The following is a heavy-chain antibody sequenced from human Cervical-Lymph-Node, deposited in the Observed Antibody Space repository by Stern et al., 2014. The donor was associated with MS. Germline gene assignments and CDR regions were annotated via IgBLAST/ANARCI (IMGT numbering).Heavy chain of an antibody. Sequence: QVQLGQSGAEVKKPGASVKVSCKASGYTFTSYYMHWVRQAPGQGLEWMGIINPSGGSTSYAQKFQGRVTMTRDTSTSTVYMELSSLRSEDTAVYYCATITMIVTGKGAFDYWGQGTLVTVSS. CDR2: INPSGGST. CDR1: GYTFTSYY. V-gene: IGHV1-46*01. CDR3: ATITMIVTGKGAFDY. J-gene: IGHJ4*02. D-gene: IGHD3-22*01.